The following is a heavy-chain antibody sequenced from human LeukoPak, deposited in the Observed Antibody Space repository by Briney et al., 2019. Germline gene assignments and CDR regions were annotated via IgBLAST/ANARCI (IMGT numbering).Heavy chain of an antibody. CDR1: GYTFTRYY. CDR2: INPNSGGT. J-gene: IGHJ4*02. CDR3: ARDRGSGWYGYGY. Sequence: ASVKVSCKASGYTFTRYYMHWVRQAPGQGLECMGWINPNSGGTDYAQKLQGRVTMTTDTSTSTAYMELRSLRSDDTAVYYCARDRGSGWYGYGYWGQGTLVTVSS. V-gene: IGHV1-2*02. D-gene: IGHD6-19*01.